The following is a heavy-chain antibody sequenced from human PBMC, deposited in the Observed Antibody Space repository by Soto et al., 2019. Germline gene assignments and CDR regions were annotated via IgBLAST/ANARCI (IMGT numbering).Heavy chain of an antibody. CDR2: VSGSGGTT. CDR3: ANLGGLPVVEGFNYYYGLDV. Sequence: PGGSVRLSGAASGFAFNTYGRSWVRQAPGKGLEWVSTVSGSGGTTYYADSVKGRFIISRDNSKNTLYLQMNSLRAEDTAVYYCANLGGLPVVEGFNYYYGLDVWGQGTTVTVSS. CDR1: GFAFNTYG. D-gene: IGHD2-15*01. J-gene: IGHJ6*02. V-gene: IGHV3-23*01.